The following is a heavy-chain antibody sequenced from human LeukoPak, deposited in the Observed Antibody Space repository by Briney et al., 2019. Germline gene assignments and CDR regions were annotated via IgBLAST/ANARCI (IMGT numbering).Heavy chain of an antibody. CDR3: ARDGTAAGLYFDL. J-gene: IGHJ4*01. CDR1: GFTCTDYW. V-gene: IGHV3-7*01. CDR2: IRQDGSEK. Sequence: GGSLRLSCEVSGFTCTDYWMNWVRQAPGKGPEWVASIRQDGSEKTYVDSVKGRFTISRDNTKNSLSLQLNGLRAEDTAVYYCARDGTAAGLYFDLWGQGTLVTVSS. D-gene: IGHD6-13*01.